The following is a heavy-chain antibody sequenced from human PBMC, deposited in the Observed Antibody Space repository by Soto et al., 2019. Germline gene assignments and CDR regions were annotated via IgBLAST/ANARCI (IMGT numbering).Heavy chain of an antibody. V-gene: IGHV3-21*01. D-gene: IGHD6-13*01. Sequence: GGSLRLSCAASGFTFSSYSMNWVRQAPGKGLEWVSSISSSSRYIYYADSVKGRFTISRDNAKNSLYLQMNSLRAEDTVVYYCASSDRQGRWSDYWGQGTLVTVSS. CDR3: ASSDRQGRWSDY. CDR2: ISSSSRYI. CDR1: GFTFSSYS. J-gene: IGHJ4*02.